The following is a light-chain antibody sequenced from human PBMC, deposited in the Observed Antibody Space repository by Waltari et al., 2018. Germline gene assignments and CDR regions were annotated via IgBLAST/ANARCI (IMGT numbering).Light chain of an antibody. CDR3: QQYGRSLIT. CDR1: QSVSSSY. CDR2: GAS. V-gene: IGKV3-20*01. Sequence: EIVLTQSPGTLSLSPGERATLSCRASQSVSSSYLAWYQQKPGQAPRLLIYGASSRATGIPDRISGSGSGTDFTLTISRLEPEDFAVYYCQQYGRSLITFGQGTRLEIK. J-gene: IGKJ5*01.